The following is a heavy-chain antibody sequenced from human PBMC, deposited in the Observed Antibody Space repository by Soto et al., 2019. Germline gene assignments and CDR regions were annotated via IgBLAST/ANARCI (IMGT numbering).Heavy chain of an antibody. Sequence: QVQLVQSGAEVKKPGASVKVSCKASGYTFTSYAMHWVRQAPGQRLEWMGWINAGNGNTKYSQKFQGRVTITRDTSASTAYMELSSLRSEDTDVYYCARDATSPSIAVAGDMENYYYGMDVWGQGTTVTVSS. CDR2: INAGNGNT. V-gene: IGHV1-3*01. CDR1: GYTFTSYA. D-gene: IGHD6-19*01. CDR3: ARDATSPSIAVAGDMENYYYGMDV. J-gene: IGHJ6*02.